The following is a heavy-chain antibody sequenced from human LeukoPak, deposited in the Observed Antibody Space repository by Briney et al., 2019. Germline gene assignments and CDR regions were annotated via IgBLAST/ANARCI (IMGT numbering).Heavy chain of an antibody. CDR1: GFTFSSYW. D-gene: IGHD3-22*01. Sequence: GGSLRLSCAASGFTFSSYWMSWVRQAPGKGLEWVANIKQDGSERYYVDSVKGRFTISRDNAKNSLYLQMNSLRAEDTAVYYCARDLGGSQWFAIDYWGQGTLVTVSS. V-gene: IGHV3-7*01. J-gene: IGHJ4*02. CDR2: IKQDGSER. CDR3: ARDLGGSQWFAIDY.